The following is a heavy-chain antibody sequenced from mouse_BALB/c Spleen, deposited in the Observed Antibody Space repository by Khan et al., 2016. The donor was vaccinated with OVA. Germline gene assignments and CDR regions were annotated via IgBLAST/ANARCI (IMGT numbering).Heavy chain of an antibody. CDR2: INPSTGYT. Sequence: VQLQQSGAELAKPGASVKMSCKASGYTFINYWILWVKQRPGQGLEWIGYINPSTGYTEYNQNFKDKATLTADKSSRPAYMQLSSLTSEDSAVYYCARRGLRWDFDYWGQGTTLTVSS. D-gene: IGHD1-1*01. J-gene: IGHJ2*01. CDR1: GYTFINYW. V-gene: IGHV1-7*01. CDR3: ARRGLRWDFDY.